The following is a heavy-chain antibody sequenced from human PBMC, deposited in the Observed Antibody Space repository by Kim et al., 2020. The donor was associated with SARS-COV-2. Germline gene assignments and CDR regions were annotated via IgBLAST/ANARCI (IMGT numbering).Heavy chain of an antibody. Sequence: GGSLRLSCAASGFTFSSYSMNWVRQAPGKGLEWVSYISSSSSTIYYADSVKGRFTISRDNAKNSLYLQMNSLRAEDTAVYYCASQEDRYCSSTSCYEYYYCGMDVWGQGTTDTVSS. CDR3: ASQEDRYCSSTSCYEYYYCGMDV. CDR2: ISSSSSTI. D-gene: IGHD2-2*01. CDR1: GFTFSSYS. V-gene: IGHV3-48*04. J-gene: IGHJ6*02.